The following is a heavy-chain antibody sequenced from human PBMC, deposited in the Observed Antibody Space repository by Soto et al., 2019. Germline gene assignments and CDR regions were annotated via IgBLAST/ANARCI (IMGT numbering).Heavy chain of an antibody. J-gene: IGHJ6*02. CDR2: SIPIFGTA. CDR3: ARGRVYSGDDHYYYFDMDV. V-gene: IGHV1-69*01. CDR1: GGTFNNYP. D-gene: IGHD5-12*01. Sequence: QVQLVQSGAEVKKPASSVKVSCKASGGTFNNYPITWVLQAPGEGLEWMGGSIPIFGTANYAQNFQGRVTISVDESTSTAYMELSSLRSEDTAVYYCARGRVYSGDDHYYYFDMDVWVQGTTVNVSS.